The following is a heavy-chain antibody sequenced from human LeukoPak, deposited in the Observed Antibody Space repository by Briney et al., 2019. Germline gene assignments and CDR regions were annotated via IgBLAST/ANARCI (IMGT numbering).Heavy chain of an antibody. CDR3: ARMSMVRGPNFDY. D-gene: IGHD3-10*01. CDR2: INHSGST. V-gene: IGHV4-34*01. Sequence: SETLSLTCAVYGGSFSGYYWSWLRQPPGKGLEWIGEINHSGSTNYNPSLKSRVTISVDASKNQFSLKLSSVTAADTAVYYCARMSMVRGPNFDYWGQGTLVTVSS. J-gene: IGHJ4*02. CDR1: GGSFSGYY.